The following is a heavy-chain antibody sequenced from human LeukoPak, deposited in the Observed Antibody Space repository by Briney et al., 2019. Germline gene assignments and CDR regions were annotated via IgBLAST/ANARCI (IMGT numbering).Heavy chain of an antibody. Sequence: PSETLSLTCTVSGGSISSSDYYWSWIRQPPGKGLEWIGYIYYSGSTNYNPSLKSRVTISVDTSKNQFSLKLSSVTAADTAVYYCARAPPLWFGEMGWFDPWGQGTLVTVSS. CDR3: ARAPPLWFGEMGWFDP. CDR1: GGSISSSDYY. J-gene: IGHJ5*02. CDR2: IYYSGST. D-gene: IGHD3-10*01. V-gene: IGHV4-61*08.